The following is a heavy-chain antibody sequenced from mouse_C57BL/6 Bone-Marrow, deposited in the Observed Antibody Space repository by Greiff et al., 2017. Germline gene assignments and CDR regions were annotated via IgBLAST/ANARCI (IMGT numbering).Heavy chain of an antibody. Sequence: EVQGVESGEGLVKPGGSLKLSCAASGFTFSSYAMSWVRQTPEKRLEWVAYISSGGDYIYYADTVKGRFTISRDNASNTLYLQLSSLKSEDTAMYYYTRALLCPRRCAYWGQGTLVTVSA. CDR3: TRALLCPRRCAY. V-gene: IGHV5-9-1*02. D-gene: IGHD2-1*01. J-gene: IGHJ3*01. CDR2: ISSGGDYI. CDR1: GFTFSSYA.